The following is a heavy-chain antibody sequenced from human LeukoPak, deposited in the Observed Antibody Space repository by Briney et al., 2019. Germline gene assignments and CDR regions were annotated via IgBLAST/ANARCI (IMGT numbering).Heavy chain of an antibody. CDR3: ARNSNGMSN. Sequence: GGSLRLSCVASGFTFTNYGMMWVRQAPGKGRVWVSYINSDGRSTTYPDSVKGRFTISRDNAKNTLYLQMSSLRAEDTAMYYCARNSNGMSNWGQGTLVIVSS. V-gene: IGHV3-74*01. CDR2: INSDGRST. J-gene: IGHJ4*02. CDR1: GFTFTNYG. D-gene: IGHD2-8*01.